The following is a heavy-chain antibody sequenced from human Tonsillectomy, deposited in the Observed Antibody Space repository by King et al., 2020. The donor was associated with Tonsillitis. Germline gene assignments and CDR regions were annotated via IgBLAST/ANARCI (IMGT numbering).Heavy chain of an antibody. D-gene: IGHD3-3*01. CDR1: GFTVSRYG. Sequence: QLVQSGGGVVQPGRSLRLSCAASGFTVSRYGMHWVRQAPGKGLERVAIISFDGSNRYYADSVKGRFTISRDNYKTTLYLQISSLRAEDTAVYYCARESVVDFWSYFDYWGQGTLVTVSS. J-gene: IGHJ4*02. CDR2: ISFDGSNR. V-gene: IGHV3-33*08. CDR3: ARESVVDFWSYFDY.